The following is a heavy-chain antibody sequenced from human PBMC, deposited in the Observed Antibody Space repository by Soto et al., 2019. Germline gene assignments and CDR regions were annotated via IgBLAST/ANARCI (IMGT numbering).Heavy chain of an antibody. Sequence: QVQLEQSGAEVKKPGSSVKVSCKASGGTLSDHGVAWLRQAPGQGLEWMGGTIPVFNTAKYAQKFQGRVTVTADKFTNIAYMELNSLRSEDTAFYFCARGVYGSGNYYTCPSAVDLWGQGTMVIVSS. CDR2: TIPVFNTA. J-gene: IGHJ3*01. V-gene: IGHV1-69*06. D-gene: IGHD3-10*01. CDR3: ARGVYGSGNYYTCPSAVDL. CDR1: GGTLSDHG.